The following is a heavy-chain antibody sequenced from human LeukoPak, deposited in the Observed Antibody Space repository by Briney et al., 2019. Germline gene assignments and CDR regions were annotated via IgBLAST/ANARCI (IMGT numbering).Heavy chain of an antibody. Sequence: GGSLRLSCAASGFTVSSNYMSWVRQAPGKGLEWGSVIYSGGSTYYADSVKGRFTISRDNYKNTLYLQMNSLRAEDTAVYYCARDGYSYGSHFDYWGQGTLVTVSS. CDR2: IYSGGST. V-gene: IGHV3-66*02. J-gene: IGHJ4*02. D-gene: IGHD5-18*01. CDR1: GFTVSSNY. CDR3: ARDGYSYGSHFDY.